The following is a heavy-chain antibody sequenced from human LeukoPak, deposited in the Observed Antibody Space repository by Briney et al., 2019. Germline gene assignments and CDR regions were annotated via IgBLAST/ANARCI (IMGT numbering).Heavy chain of an antibody. CDR2: IYYSGST. CDR3: ARHLSGTTTAHYFDF. CDR1: GGSISSSSYY. Sequence: PSETLSLTCTVSGGSISSSSYYWGWIRQPPGKGLEWIGSIYYSGSTYYNPSLKSRVTISVDTSKNQVSLRLDSVTAADSAVYHCARHLSGTTTAHYFDFWGQGTLVTVSS. D-gene: IGHD1-14*01. V-gene: IGHV4-39*01. J-gene: IGHJ4*02.